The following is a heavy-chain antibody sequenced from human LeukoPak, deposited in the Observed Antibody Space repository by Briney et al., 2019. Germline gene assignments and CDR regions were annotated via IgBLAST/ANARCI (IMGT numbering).Heavy chain of an antibody. V-gene: IGHV3-48*01. J-gene: IGHJ4*02. CDR1: GFTFSSYS. Sequence: GGSLRLSCAASGFTFSSYSMNWVRQAPGKGLEWVSYISSSSSTIYYADSVKGRFTISRDNAKNSLYLQMNSLRAEDTAVYYCARGSIAVAGKRGNDYWGQGTLVTVSS. D-gene: IGHD6-19*01. CDR3: ARGSIAVAGKRGNDY. CDR2: ISSSSSTI.